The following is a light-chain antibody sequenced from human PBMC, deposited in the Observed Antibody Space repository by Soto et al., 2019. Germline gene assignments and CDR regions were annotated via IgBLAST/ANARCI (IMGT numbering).Light chain of an antibody. Sequence: QLVLTQPPSVSGAPGQRVTISCTGSSSNIGADSNVHWYQQLPGTAPKVLIFDNNNRPSGVPDRFSGSKSGTSASLAITELQAEDEADYYCQSYDSSLRGWMFGGGTKLTVL. CDR2: DNN. J-gene: IGLJ3*02. CDR3: QSYDSSLRGWM. V-gene: IGLV1-40*01. CDR1: SSNIGADSN.